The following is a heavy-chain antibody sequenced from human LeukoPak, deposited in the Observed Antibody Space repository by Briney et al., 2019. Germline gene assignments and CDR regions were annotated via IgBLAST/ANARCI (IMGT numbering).Heavy chain of an antibody. D-gene: IGHD1-26*01. CDR3: ATGRWELHYFDY. Sequence: ASVKVSCKVSGYTLTELSMHWVRQAPGKGLEWMGGFDPEDGETIYAQKFKGRVTMTEDTSTDTAYMELSSLRSEDTAVYYCATGRWELHYFDYWGQGTLVAVSS. V-gene: IGHV1-24*01. CDR2: FDPEDGET. CDR1: GYTLTELS. J-gene: IGHJ4*02.